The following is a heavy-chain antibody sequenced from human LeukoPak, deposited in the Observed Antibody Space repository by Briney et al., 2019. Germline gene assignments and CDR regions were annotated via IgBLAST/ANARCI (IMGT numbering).Heavy chain of an antibody. CDR2: ISYDGSNK. Sequence: GGSLRLSCAASGFTLSSYAMHWVRKAPGKGLEWVAVISYDGSNKYYADSVKGRFTISRDNSKNTLYLQMNSLRAEDTAVYYCASMGYGDYGGWRAFDIWGQGTMVTVSS. D-gene: IGHD4-17*01. J-gene: IGHJ3*02. V-gene: IGHV3-30-3*01. CDR1: GFTLSSYA. CDR3: ASMGYGDYGGWRAFDI.